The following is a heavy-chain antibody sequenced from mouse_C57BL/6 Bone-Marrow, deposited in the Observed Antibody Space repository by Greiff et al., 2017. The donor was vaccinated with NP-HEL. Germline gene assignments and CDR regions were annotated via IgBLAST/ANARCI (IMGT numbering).Heavy chain of an antibody. D-gene: IGHD2-3*01. V-gene: IGHV1-19*01. J-gene: IGHJ2*01. CDR2: INPYNGGT. CDR3: ARSPYDAGDY. Sequence: VQLKQSGPVLVKPGASVKMSCKASGYTFTDYYMNWVKQSHGKSLEWIGVINPYNGGTSYNQKFKGKATLTVDKSSSTAYMELNSLTSEDSAVYYCARSPYDAGDYWGQGTTLTVSS. CDR1: GYTFTDYY.